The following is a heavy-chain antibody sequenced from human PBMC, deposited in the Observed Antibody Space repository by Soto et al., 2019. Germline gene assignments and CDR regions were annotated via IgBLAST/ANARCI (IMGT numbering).Heavy chain of an antibody. CDR2: ISYDGSNK. D-gene: IGHD2-2*01. CDR1: GFTFSSYA. J-gene: IGHJ6*02. Sequence: PGGSLRLSCAASGFTFSSYAMHWVRQAPGKGLEWVAVISYDGSNKYYADSVKGRFTISRDNSKNTLYLQMNSLRAEDTAVYYCARRLGYCICTSCYNYYYYGMDVWGQGTTVTVSS. CDR3: ARRLGYCICTSCYNYYYYGMDV. V-gene: IGHV3-30-3*01.